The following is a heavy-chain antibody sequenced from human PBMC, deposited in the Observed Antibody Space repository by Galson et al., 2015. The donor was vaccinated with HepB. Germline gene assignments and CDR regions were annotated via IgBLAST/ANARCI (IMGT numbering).Heavy chain of an antibody. CDR3: ARAYYFDTSGYYY. CDR1: GFTFSNYN. D-gene: IGHD3-22*01. J-gene: IGHJ4*02. Sequence: SLRLSCAASGFTFSNYNMNWVRQAPGKGLEWVSYISSSSRTIYYADSVKGRFTISRDNAKNSLYLQMNSLRAEDTAVYYCARAYYFDTSGYYYWGQGTLVTVSS. V-gene: IGHV3-48*04. CDR2: ISSSSRTI.